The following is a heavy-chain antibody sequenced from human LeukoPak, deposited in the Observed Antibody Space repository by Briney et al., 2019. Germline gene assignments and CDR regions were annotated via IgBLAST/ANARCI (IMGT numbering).Heavy chain of an antibody. CDR1: GGSISSDGYS. Sequence: SETLSLTCAVSGGSISSDGYSWSWIRQPPGKGLEWVGYIYHSGSTYYNPSLKSRVTISVDRSKNQFSLKLSSVTAADTAVYYCARSSIVGVHIDYWGQGTLITVSS. CDR3: ARSSIVGVHIDY. D-gene: IGHD1-26*01. J-gene: IGHJ4*02. CDR2: IYHSGST. V-gene: IGHV4-30-2*01.